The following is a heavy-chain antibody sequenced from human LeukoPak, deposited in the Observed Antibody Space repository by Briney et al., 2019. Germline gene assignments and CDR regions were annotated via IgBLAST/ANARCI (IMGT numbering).Heavy chain of an antibody. Sequence: PGGSLRLSCAASAFTFSSYSMNWVRQAPGKGLEWVSYISSSGSTIYYADSVKGRFTISRDNAKNSLYLQMNSLGAEDTAVYYCAELGITMIGGVWGKGTTVTISS. J-gene: IGHJ6*04. V-gene: IGHV3-48*04. D-gene: IGHD3-10*02. CDR3: AELGITMIGGV. CDR2: ISSSGSTI. CDR1: AFTFSSYS.